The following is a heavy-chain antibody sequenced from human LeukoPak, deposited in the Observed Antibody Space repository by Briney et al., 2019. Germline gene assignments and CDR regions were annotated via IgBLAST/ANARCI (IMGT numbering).Heavy chain of an antibody. CDR2: IIPILGIA. D-gene: IGHD3-10*01. J-gene: IGHJ3*02. Sequence: ASVKVSCKASGGTFSSYTISWVRQAPGQGLEWMGRIIPILGIANYAQKFQGTVTITADKSTSTAYMELSSLRSEDTAVYYCARDGSKEGTVLLWFGESSDAFDNWGQGTMVTVSS. CDR1: GGTFSSYT. V-gene: IGHV1-69*04. CDR3: ARDGSKEGTVLLWFGESSDAFDN.